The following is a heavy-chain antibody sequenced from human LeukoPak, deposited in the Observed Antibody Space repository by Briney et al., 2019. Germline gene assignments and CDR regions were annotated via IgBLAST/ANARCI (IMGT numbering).Heavy chain of an antibody. CDR2: IYYSGST. J-gene: IGHJ4*02. D-gene: IGHD3-10*01. Sequence: SETLSLICTVSGGSISSYYWSWIRQPPGKGLEWIGYIYYSGSTNYNPSLKSRVTISVDTSKNQFSLKLSSVTAADTAVYYCARSTYYYGSGINYWGQGTLVTVSS. CDR3: ARSTYYYGSGINY. CDR1: GGSISSYY. V-gene: IGHV4-59*01.